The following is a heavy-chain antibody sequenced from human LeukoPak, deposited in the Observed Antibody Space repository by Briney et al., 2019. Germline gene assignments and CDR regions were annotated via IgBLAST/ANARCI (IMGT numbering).Heavy chain of an antibody. V-gene: IGHV3-30*04. Sequence: GGSLRLSCAASGFTFSSYAMHWVRQAPGKGLEWVAVISYDGSNKYYADSVKGRFTISRDNSKNTLYLQMNSLRAEDTAVYYCARDRGQWLVQRIDYWGQGTLVTVSS. CDR2: ISYDGSNK. J-gene: IGHJ4*02. D-gene: IGHD6-19*01. CDR3: ARDRGQWLVQRIDY. CDR1: GFTFSSYA.